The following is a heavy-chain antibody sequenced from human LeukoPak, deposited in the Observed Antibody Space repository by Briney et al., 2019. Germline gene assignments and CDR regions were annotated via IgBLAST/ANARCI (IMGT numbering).Heavy chain of an antibody. D-gene: IGHD3-22*01. J-gene: IGHJ4*02. CDR2: ISADNGNT. CDR1: GYTFSSYG. V-gene: IGHV1-18*01. CDR3: ARAPRYYYDSSGSNSELDY. Sequence: ASVKVSCKASGYTFSSYGISWVRQAPGQGLEWMGWISADNGNTNYVQKFQGRVTMTTDTSTSTAYMELRSLRSDDTAVYSCARAPRYYYDSSGSNSELDYWGQGTLVTVSS.